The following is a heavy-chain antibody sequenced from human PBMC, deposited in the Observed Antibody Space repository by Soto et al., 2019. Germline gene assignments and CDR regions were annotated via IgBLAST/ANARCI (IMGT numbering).Heavy chain of an antibody. CDR2: IYYSGST. J-gene: IGHJ4*02. CDR1: GDSVSSGSYY. Sequence: SETLSLTCTVSGDSVSSGSYYWTSVRQPPGKGLEWIGYIYYSGSTSYNPSLQSRVTISVDTSKNQFSLKLTSVTAADTAFYYCARDIRGYSRAFDYWGQGTLVTVS. CDR3: ARDIRGYSRAFDY. V-gene: IGHV4-61*01. D-gene: IGHD5-18*01.